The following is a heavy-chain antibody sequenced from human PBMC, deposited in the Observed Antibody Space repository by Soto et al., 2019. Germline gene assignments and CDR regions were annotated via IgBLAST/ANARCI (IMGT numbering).Heavy chain of an antibody. V-gene: IGHV3-23*01. CDR1: GFTFSSYA. D-gene: IGHD5-18*01. Sequence: GGSLRLSCAASGFTFSSYAMSWVCQAPGKGLEWVSAVSGSGGSTYYADSVKGRFTISRDNSKNTLYLQMNSLRAEDAAVYYCAKDVGSNVDTAMVDYWGHGTLVTVSS. J-gene: IGHJ4*01. CDR3: AKDVGSNVDTAMVDY. CDR2: VSGSGGST.